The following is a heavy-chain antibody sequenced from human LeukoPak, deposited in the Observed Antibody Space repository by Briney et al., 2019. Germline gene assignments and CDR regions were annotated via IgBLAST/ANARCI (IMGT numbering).Heavy chain of an antibody. V-gene: IGHV1-24*01. CDR1: GYTLTELS. CDR2: FDPEDGET. D-gene: IGHD1-26*01. Sequence: ASVKVSCKVSGYTLTELSMHWVRQAPGKGFEWMGGFDPEDGETIYAQKFQGRVTMTEDTSTDTAYMELSSLRSEDTAVYYCTTHLHSGSSRRDWDYWGQGTLVTVSS. CDR3: TTHLHSGSSRRDWDY. J-gene: IGHJ4*02.